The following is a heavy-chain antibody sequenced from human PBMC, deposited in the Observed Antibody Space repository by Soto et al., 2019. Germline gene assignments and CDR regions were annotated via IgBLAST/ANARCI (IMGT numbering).Heavy chain of an antibody. V-gene: IGHV4-59*12. J-gene: IGHJ5*02. D-gene: IGHD5-18*01. Sequence: SETLSLTCTVSGGSISSYYWSWIRQPPGKGLEWIGYIYYSGSTYYNPSLKSRVTISVDTSKNQFSLKLSSVTAADTAVYYCARDRIRDNWFDPWGQGTLVTVSS. CDR2: IYYSGST. CDR3: ARDRIRDNWFDP. CDR1: GGSISSYY.